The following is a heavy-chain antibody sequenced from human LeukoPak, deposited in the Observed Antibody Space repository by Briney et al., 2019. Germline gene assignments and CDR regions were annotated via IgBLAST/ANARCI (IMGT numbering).Heavy chain of an antibody. D-gene: IGHD6-19*01. CDR2: INHSGST. CDR1: GGSISSGGYY. CDR3: ARGHSGWRHFDY. Sequence: PSQTLSLTCTVSGGSISSGGYYWSWIRQPPGKGLEWIGEINHSGSTNYNPSLKSRVTISVDTSKNQFSLKLSSVTAADTAVYYCARGHSGWRHFDYWGQGTLVTVSS. J-gene: IGHJ4*02. V-gene: IGHV4-30-2*01.